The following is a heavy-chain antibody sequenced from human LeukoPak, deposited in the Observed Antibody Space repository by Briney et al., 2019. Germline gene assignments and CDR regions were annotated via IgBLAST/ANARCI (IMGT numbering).Heavy chain of an antibody. D-gene: IGHD3-22*01. J-gene: IGHJ2*01. V-gene: IGHV3-72*01. CDR2: TRNKANSYTT. CDR3: ARDRIYYDSSGYYSYWYFDL. Sequence: GGSLRLSCAASGFTFSDHYMDWVRQAPGKGLEWVGRTRNKANSYTTEYAASVKGRFTISRDDSKNSLYLQMNSLKTEDTAVYYCARDRIYYDSSGYYSYWYFDLWGRGTLVTVSS. CDR1: GFTFSDHY.